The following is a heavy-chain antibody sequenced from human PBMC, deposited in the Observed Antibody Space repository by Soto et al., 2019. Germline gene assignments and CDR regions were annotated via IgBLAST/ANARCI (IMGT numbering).Heavy chain of an antibody. CDR2: ISGDGGST. CDR1: GFTFDDYA. D-gene: IGHD4-17*01. V-gene: IGHV3-43*02. Sequence: GGSLRLSCAASGFTFDDYAMHWVRQAPGKGLEWVSLISGDGGSTYYADSVKGRFTISRDNSKNSLYLQMNSLRTEDTALYYCAKAPYGDYRYYYYYGMDVWGQGTTVTVSS. CDR3: AKAPYGDYRYYYYYGMDV. J-gene: IGHJ6*02.